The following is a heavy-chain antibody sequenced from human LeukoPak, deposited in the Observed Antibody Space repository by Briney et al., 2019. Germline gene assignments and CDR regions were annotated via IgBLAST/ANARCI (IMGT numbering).Heavy chain of an antibody. CDR2: IIPIFGTA. V-gene: IGHV1-69*05. CDR3: ARDGDSSGYYNPFDY. J-gene: IGHJ4*02. Sequence: GASVKVSCKASGGTFSSYAISWVRQAPGQGLEWMGRIIPIFGTANYAQKFQGRVTITTDESTSTAYMGLSSLRSEDTAVYYCARDGDSSGYYNPFDYWGQGTLVTVSS. D-gene: IGHD3-22*01. CDR1: GGTFSSYA.